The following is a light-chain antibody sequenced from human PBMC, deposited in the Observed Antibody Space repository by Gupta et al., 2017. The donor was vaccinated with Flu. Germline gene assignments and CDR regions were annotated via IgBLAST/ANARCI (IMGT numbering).Light chain of an antibody. CDR1: QSVSIN. CDR2: GAS. CDR3: QQYDNWPPA. Sequence: EIVMTQSPATLSVSPGERATLSCRASQSVSINLAWYQQKPGQAPRLLTYGASTRATGIPVRFSASGSGTEFTLTISSLQSEDFAVYFCQQYDNWPPAFGQGTKVEIK. J-gene: IGKJ1*01. V-gene: IGKV3-15*01.